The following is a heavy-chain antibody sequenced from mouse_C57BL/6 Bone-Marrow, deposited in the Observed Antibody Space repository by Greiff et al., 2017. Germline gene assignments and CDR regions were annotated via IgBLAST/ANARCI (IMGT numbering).Heavy chain of an antibody. CDR2: IYPGSGNT. CDR3: ARSGYSWFAY. V-gene: IGHV1-76*01. J-gene: IGHJ3*01. CDR1: GYTFTDYY. D-gene: IGHD3-1*01. Sequence: QVQLKESGAELVRPGASVKLSCKASGYTFTDYYINWVKQRPGPGLEWIARIYPGSGNTYYNEKFKGKATLTAEKSSSTAYMQLSSLTSEDSAVYFCARSGYSWFAYWGQGTLVTVSA.